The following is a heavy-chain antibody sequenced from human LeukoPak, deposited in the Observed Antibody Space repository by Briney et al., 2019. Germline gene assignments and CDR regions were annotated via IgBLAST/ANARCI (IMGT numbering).Heavy chain of an antibody. CDR1: GGSISSYY. CDR3: ASGSSGYFDI. CDR2: IYYGGST. J-gene: IGHJ3*02. D-gene: IGHD3-22*01. Sequence: KPSETLSLTCTVSGGSISSYYWSWIRQPPGKGLEWIGYIYYGGSTNYNPSLKSRVTISVDTSKNQFSLKLSSVTAADTAVYYCASGSSGYFDIWGQGTMVTVSS. V-gene: IGHV4-59*01.